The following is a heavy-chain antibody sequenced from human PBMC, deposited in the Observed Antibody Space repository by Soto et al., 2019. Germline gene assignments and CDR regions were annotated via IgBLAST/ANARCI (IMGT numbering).Heavy chain of an antibody. D-gene: IGHD2-15*01. V-gene: IGHV3-74*01. CDR1: GFTFSNYW. CDR2: IDSDGSRV. CDR3: LRTSLVVAVATREDF. J-gene: IGHJ4*02. Sequence: EVQLVESGGGLVQPGESLRLSCAASGFTFSNYWMHWVRQAPGKGLVWVSRIDSDGSRVTYADFGKGRFTISRDNAKNTAYLHMNSLRAEDPAVYYCLRTSLVVAVATREDFWGQGTLVTVAS.